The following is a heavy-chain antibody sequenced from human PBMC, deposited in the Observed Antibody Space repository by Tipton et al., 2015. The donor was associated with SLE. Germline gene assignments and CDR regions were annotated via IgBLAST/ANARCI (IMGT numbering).Heavy chain of an antibody. V-gene: IGHV4-4*07. Sequence: TLSLTCSVSGGSISNYYLSWIRQPSGQGLEWIGRIYRSGSTDYNTSLKSRVTMSVDTSRNRFSLKLTSVTAADTAVYYCARGAKERITLVRVRPYYFDYWGQGSLVTVSS. CDR3: ARGAKERITLVRVRPYYFDY. D-gene: IGHD3-10*01. J-gene: IGHJ4*01. CDR1: GGSISNYY. CDR2: IYRSGST.